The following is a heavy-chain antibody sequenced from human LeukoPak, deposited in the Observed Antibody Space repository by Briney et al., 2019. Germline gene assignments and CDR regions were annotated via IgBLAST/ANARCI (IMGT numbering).Heavy chain of an antibody. Sequence: SETLSLTCAVYGGSFSGYYWSWTRQPPGKGLEWIGEINHSGSTNYNPSLKSRVTLSVDTSKNQFSLKLSSVTAADTAVYYCARSDETYRDFDYWGQGTLVTVS. V-gene: IGHV4-34*01. CDR3: ARSDETYRDFDY. CDR2: INHSGST. J-gene: IGHJ4*02. D-gene: IGHD3-10*01. CDR1: GGSFSGYY.